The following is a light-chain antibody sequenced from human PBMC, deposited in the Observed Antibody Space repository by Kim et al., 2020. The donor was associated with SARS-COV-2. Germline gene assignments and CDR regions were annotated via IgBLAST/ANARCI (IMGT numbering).Light chain of an antibody. CDR2: DAS. CDR3: QQYDSSTWT. V-gene: IGKV3-20*01. Sequence: PGERATLSCRASQSLSSSFLAWFQQKPGQPPRLLIYDASNRATGIPDRFSGSGSGTDFTLTISRLEPEEFALYYCQQYDSSTWTFGQGTKVDIK. CDR1: QSLSSSF. J-gene: IGKJ1*01.